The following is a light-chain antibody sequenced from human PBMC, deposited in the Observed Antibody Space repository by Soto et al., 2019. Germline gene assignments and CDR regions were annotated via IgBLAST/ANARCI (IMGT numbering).Light chain of an antibody. CDR2: KAS. J-gene: IGKJ1*01. CDR1: QTISSW. Sequence: DIQMTQSPSTLSGSVGDRVTITCRASQTISSWLAWYQQKPGKAPKLLIYKASTLKSGVPSRFSGSGSGTEFTLTISSLQHDDFETYYCQHSNGYSEALGPGTKVDIK. CDR3: QHSNGYSEA. V-gene: IGKV1-5*03.